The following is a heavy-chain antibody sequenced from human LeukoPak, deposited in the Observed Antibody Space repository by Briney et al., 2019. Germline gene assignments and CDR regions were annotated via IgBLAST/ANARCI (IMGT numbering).Heavy chain of an antibody. Sequence: GGSLRLSCTASGFSFSGYDMNWVRQTPGKGLEWVASISTGSNYIYYAASLKGRFTVSRDNAKASLYLQVNNLRADDTGRYYCVRGGYTMIKADAFDIWGQGTLVIVSS. J-gene: IGHJ3*02. CDR2: ISTGSNYI. CDR1: GFSFSGYD. D-gene: IGHD3-22*01. V-gene: IGHV3-21*01. CDR3: VRGGYTMIKADAFDI.